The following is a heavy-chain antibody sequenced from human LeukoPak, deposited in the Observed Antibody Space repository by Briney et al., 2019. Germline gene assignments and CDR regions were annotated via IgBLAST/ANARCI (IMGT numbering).Heavy chain of an antibody. CDR3: ARGRASYGSGSYYNFDY. CDR1: GVSISSYY. CDR2: IYYSGST. Sequence: KSSETLSLTCTVSGVSISSYYWSWIRQPAGKGLEWIGYIYYSGSTNYNPSLKSRVTISVDTSKNQFSLKLSSVTAADTAVYYCARGRASYGSGSYYNFDYWGQGTLVTVSS. D-gene: IGHD3-10*01. V-gene: IGHV4-59*01. J-gene: IGHJ4*02.